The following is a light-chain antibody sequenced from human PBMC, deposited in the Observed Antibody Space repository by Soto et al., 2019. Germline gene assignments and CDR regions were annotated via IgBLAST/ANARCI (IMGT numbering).Light chain of an antibody. Sequence: EIVLTQSPVTLSLSPGESATLSCRAAQTIGSTYLAWYQQKGGQAPKLLIYGTSTRATGIPDRFSGSGSGTDFSLTISRLEPEDVAVYYCQKYRSPALTFGGGTKVEI. J-gene: IGKJ4*01. CDR1: QTIGSTY. CDR3: QKYRSPALT. V-gene: IGKV3-20*01. CDR2: GTS.